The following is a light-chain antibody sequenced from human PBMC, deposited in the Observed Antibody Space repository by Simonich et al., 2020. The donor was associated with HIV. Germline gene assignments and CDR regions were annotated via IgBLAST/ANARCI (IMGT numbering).Light chain of an antibody. V-gene: IGKV3-15*01. CDR3: QQYNNWPRGT. J-gene: IGKJ1*01. Sequence: DIVMTQSPATLSVSPGERATLSCRASQSVSSNVAWYQQRPGQAPRLLIYGASTRATGIPARFSGSGAGTEFTLTINSMQSEDFAVYYCQQYNNWPRGTFGQGTKVEIK. CDR1: QSVSSN. CDR2: GAS.